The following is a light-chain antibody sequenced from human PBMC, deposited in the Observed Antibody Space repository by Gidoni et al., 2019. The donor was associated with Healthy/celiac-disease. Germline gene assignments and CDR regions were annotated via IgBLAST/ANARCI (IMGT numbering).Light chain of an antibody. CDR2: GAS. Sequence: EIVLTQSPGTLSLSPGERATLSCRASQSVSSSYLAWYQQKPGQAPRLLIYGASSRATGIPDRFSGSGSGTDFTLTISRLEPEDFAVYYCQHYGSSGTFGPGTKVDIK. CDR3: QHYGSSGT. J-gene: IGKJ3*01. CDR1: QSVSSSY. V-gene: IGKV3-20*01.